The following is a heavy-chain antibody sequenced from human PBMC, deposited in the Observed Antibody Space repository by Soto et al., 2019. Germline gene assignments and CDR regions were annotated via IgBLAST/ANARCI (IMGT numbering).Heavy chain of an antibody. CDR2: ISYDGSNK. CDR1: GFTFSSYG. V-gene: IGHV3-30*18. CDR3: AKVGDSDFWSGYYNLARNDAFDI. Sequence: GGSLRLSCAASGFTFSSYGMHWVRQAPGKGLEWVAVISYDGSNKYYADSVKGRFTISRDNSKNTLYLQMNSLRAEDTAVYYCAKVGDSDFWSGYYNLARNDAFDIWGQGTMVTV. J-gene: IGHJ3*02. D-gene: IGHD3-3*01.